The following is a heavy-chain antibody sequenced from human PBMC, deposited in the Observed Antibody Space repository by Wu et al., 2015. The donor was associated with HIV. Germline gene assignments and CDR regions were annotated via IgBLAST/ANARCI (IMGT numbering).Heavy chain of an antibody. D-gene: IGHD3-10*01. CDR1: GYTFTSYD. CDR3: ARGPRYGSGEWANWFDP. V-gene: IGHV1-8*01. J-gene: IGHJ5*02. Sequence: QVQLVQSGAEVKKPGASVKVSCKASGYTFTSYDINWVRQATGQGLEWMGWMNPNSGNTGYAQKFQGRVTMTRNTSISTAYMELSSLRSEDTAVYYCARGPRYGSGEWANWFDPWGQGTLVTVSS. CDR2: MNPNSGNT.